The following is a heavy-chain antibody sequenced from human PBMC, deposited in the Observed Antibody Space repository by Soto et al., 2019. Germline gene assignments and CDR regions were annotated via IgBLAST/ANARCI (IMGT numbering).Heavy chain of an antibody. CDR1: GGSISSGDYY. CDR3: AREPADVDTAKDP. D-gene: IGHD5-18*01. CDR2: IYYSGST. V-gene: IGHV4-30-4*01. Sequence: PSETLSLTCTVSGGSISSGDYYWSWIRQPPGKGLEWIGYIYYSGSTYYNPSLKSRVTISVDTSKNQFSLKLSSVTAADTAVYYCAREPADVDTAKDPWSQGTLVTVSS. J-gene: IGHJ5*02.